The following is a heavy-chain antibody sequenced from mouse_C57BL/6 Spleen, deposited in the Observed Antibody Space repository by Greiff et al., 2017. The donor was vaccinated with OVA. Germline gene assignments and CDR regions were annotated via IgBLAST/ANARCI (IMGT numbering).Heavy chain of an antibody. D-gene: IGHD4-1*01. J-gene: IGHJ2*01. Sequence: EVQLVESGGGLVQPGGSMKLSCAASGFTFSDAWMDWVRQSPEKGLEWVAEIRNKANNHATYYAESVKGRFTISRDDSKSSVYLQMNSLRAEDTGIYYCTRANWAYYFDYWGQGTTLTVSS. CDR1: GFTFSDAW. V-gene: IGHV6-6*01. CDR3: TRANWAYYFDY. CDR2: IRNKANNHAT.